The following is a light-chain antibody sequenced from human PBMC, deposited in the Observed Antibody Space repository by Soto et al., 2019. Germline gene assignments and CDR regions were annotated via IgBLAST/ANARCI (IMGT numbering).Light chain of an antibody. CDR1: QSVSASY. CDR3: QQYGRSPRT. J-gene: IGKJ1*01. CDR2: GAS. V-gene: IGKV3-20*01. Sequence: EIVLTQSPGTLSLSPGERATLSCMASQSVSASYLAWYQQKPGQAPRLLIYGASSRATGIPDRFSGSGSGTDFTLTISILEHDDFEVYYCQQYGRSPRTFGQGTKVDIK.